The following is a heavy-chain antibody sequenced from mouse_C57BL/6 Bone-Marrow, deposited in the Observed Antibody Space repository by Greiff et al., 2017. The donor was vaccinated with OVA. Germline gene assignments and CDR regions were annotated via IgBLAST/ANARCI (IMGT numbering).Heavy chain of an antibody. CDR2: IYPGSGNT. CDR3: ARGGYGSKIPYYFDY. J-gene: IGHJ2*01. Sequence: QVQLQQSGPELVKPGASVKISCKASGYTFTDYYINWVKQRPGQGLEWIGWIYPGSGNTKYNEKFKGKATLTVDTSSCTAYMQLSSLTSEDPAVYFCARGGYGSKIPYYFDYWGQGTTLTVSS. V-gene: IGHV1-84*01. D-gene: IGHD1-1*01. CDR1: GYTFTDYY.